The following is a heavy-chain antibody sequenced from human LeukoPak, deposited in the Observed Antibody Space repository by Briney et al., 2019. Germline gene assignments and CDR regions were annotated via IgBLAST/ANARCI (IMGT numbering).Heavy chain of an antibody. CDR3: ARRSYCYSTSCYGYWFDS. J-gene: IGHJ5*01. CDR2: INPGDSDS. Sequence: GESLKISCKGSGYSFTSYWIAWVRQMPGKGLEWMGIINPGDSDSRYSPSFQGQVTFSADKSISTAYLQWSSLKASDTAMYYCARRSYCYSTSCYGYWFDSWGQGTLVTVSS. V-gene: IGHV5-51*01. D-gene: IGHD2-2*01. CDR1: GYSFTSYW.